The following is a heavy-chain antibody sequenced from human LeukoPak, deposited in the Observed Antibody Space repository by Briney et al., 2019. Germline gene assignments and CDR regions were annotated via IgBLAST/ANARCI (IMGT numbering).Heavy chain of an antibody. CDR3: ATDEGDV. CDR2: ISAYNGNT. J-gene: IGHJ6*02. Sequence: ASVKVSCKASGYTFTSYGISWVRQAPGQGLEWMGWISAYNGNTNYAQKLQGRVTMTEDTSTDTAYMELSSLRSEDTAVYYCATDEGDVWGQGTTVTVSS. V-gene: IGHV1-18*04. CDR1: GYTFTSYG.